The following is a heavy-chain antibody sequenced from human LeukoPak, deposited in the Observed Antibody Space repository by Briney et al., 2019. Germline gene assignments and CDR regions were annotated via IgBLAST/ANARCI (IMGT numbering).Heavy chain of an antibody. CDR1: GGSISSYY. CDR2: IYTSGST. V-gene: IGHV4-4*07. CDR3: ARHTRIAAAGTLYYGMDV. Sequence: SETLSLTCTVSGGSISSYYWSWIRQPAGKGLEWIGRIYTSGSTNYNPSLKSRVTISVDTSKNQFSLKLSSVTAADTAVYYCARHTRIAAAGTLYYGMDVWGQGTTVTVSS. D-gene: IGHD6-13*01. J-gene: IGHJ6*02.